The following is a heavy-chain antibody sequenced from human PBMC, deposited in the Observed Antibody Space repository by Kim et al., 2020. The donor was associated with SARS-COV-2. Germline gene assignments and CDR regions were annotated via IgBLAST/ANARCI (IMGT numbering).Heavy chain of an antibody. CDR3: ARVASAAWSYFDY. J-gene: IGHJ4*02. D-gene: IGHD2-21*01. Sequence: SETLSLTCSVSGAHISSGDYYWSWLRQPPGKGLEWIGYVSHTGSTYFNPSLKTPFSISLDASKTQFSLQPKSVTATDTAMYFCARVASAAWSYFDYWGQGILVTVSS. V-gene: IGHV4-30-4*01. CDR2: VSHTGST. CDR1: GAHISSGDYY.